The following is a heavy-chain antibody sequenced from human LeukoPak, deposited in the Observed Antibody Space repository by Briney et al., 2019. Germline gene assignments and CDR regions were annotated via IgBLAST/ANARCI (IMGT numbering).Heavy chain of an antibody. Sequence: PGGSLRHSCAVSGFTFSNYAMSWVRQAPGKGLEWVSGISGSGASTYYADSVKGRFTISRDNSKNTLSLQMNSLRAEDTAVYYCARVRAGYCTSTSCYTGMDVWGQGTTVTVSS. D-gene: IGHD2-2*01. CDR3: ARVRAGYCTSTSCYTGMDV. CDR2: ISGSGAST. V-gene: IGHV3-23*01. J-gene: IGHJ6*02. CDR1: GFTFSNYA.